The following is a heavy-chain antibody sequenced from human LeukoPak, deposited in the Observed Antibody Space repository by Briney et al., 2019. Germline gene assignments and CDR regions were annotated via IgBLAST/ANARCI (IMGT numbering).Heavy chain of an antibody. J-gene: IGHJ4*02. CDR3: LTVRKYLRVGWNSNFDY. CDR1: GFTFSSYG. CDR2: ISGRTGTT. D-gene: IGHD1-7*01. V-gene: IGHV3-23*01. Sequence: GGSLRLSCAASGFTFSSYGMSWVRQAPGKGLEWVSTISGRTGTTHYADSVKGRFTISRDNSKNTLYLQMNSLRAEDTAVYYCLTVRKYLRVGWNSNFDYWGQGALVTVSS.